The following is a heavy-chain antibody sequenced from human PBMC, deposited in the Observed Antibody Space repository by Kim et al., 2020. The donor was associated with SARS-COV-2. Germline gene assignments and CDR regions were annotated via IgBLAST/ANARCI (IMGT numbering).Heavy chain of an antibody. D-gene: IGHD1-1*01. CDR3: ARGGGYNWNDVWGNYYYYYYGMDV. CDR1: GYTFTSYY. CDR2: INPSGGST. V-gene: IGHV1-46*01. Sequence: ASVKVSCKASGYTFTSYYMHWVRQAPGQGLEWMGIINPSGGSTSYAQKFQGRVTMTRDTSTSTVYMELSSLRSEDTAVYYCARGGGYNWNDVWGNYYYYYYGMDVWGQGTTVTVSS. J-gene: IGHJ6*02.